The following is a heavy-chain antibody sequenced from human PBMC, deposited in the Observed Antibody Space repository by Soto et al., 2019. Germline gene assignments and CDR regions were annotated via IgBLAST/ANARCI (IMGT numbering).Heavy chain of an antibody. D-gene: IGHD7-27*01. J-gene: IGHJ6*02. CDR2: IYYSGST. Sequence: NPSETLSLTCTVSGGSISSSSYYWGWIRQPPGKGLEWIGSIYYSGSTYYNPSLKSRVTISVDTSKNQFSPKLSSVTAADTAVYYCARSNGGRTYYYYGMDVWGQGTTVTVSS. CDR1: GGSISSSSYY. CDR3: ARSNGGRTYYYYGMDV. V-gene: IGHV4-39*01.